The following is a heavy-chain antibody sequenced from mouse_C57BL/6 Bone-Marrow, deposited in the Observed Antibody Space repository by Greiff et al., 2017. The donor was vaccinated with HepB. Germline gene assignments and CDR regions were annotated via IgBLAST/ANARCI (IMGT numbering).Heavy chain of an antibody. CDR3: TTGNRRSPALFSY. V-gene: IGHV1-15*01. J-gene: IGHJ3*01. CDR1: GYTFTDYE. D-gene: IGHD1-1*01. Sequence: VQLQQSGAELVRPGASVTLSCKASGYTFTDYEMHWVKQTPVHGLEWIGAIDPETGGTAYNQKFKGKAILTAEKSSSTAYLELRSLTSEDSAVFYCTTGNRRSPALFSYWGQGTLVTVSA. CDR2: IDPETGGT.